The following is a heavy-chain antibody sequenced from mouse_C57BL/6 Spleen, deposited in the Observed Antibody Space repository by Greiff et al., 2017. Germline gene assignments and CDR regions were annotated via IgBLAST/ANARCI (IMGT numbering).Heavy chain of an antibody. CDR2: ISNLAYSI. J-gene: IGHJ1*03. D-gene: IGHD1-1*01. CDR1: GFPFSDYG. V-gene: IGHV5-15*01. CDR3: ARTVVARDWYFDV. Sequence: EVKLVASGGGLVQPGGSLKLSCAASGFPFSDYGMAWVRQAPRKGPEWVAFISNLAYSIYYADTVTGRFTISREHAKNTLYLEMSSLRSEDTAMYYCARTVVARDWYFDVWGTGTTVTVSS.